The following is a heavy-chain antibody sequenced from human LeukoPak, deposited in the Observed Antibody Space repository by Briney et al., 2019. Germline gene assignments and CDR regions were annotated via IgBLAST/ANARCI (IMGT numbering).Heavy chain of an antibody. J-gene: IGHJ6*03. Sequence: ASVKVSCKASGYTFSSYGISWVRQSPGQGLEWMGIINPSSGSTSYAQKFQGRVTMTRDTSISTAYMELSSLRSEDTAVYYCARDRGNTVFYYYYMDVWGKGTTVTVSS. V-gene: IGHV1-46*01. CDR2: INPSSGST. D-gene: IGHD3-10*01. CDR3: ARDRGNTVFYYYYMDV. CDR1: GYTFSSYG.